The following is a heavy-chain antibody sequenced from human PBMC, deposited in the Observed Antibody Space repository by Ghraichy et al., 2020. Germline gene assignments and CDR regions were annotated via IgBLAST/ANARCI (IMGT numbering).Heavy chain of an antibody. Sequence: LSLTCAASGFTFSDYNMNWVRQAPGKGLEWVSYISLSSSTIYYADSVKGRFTISRDNAKNSLYLQMNSLRADDTAVYYCARDPSNTDTFDIWGQGTMVTVSS. D-gene: IGHD2/OR15-2a*01. CDR1: GFTFSDYN. CDR2: ISLSSSTI. J-gene: IGHJ3*02. V-gene: IGHV3-48*01. CDR3: ARDPSNTDTFDI.